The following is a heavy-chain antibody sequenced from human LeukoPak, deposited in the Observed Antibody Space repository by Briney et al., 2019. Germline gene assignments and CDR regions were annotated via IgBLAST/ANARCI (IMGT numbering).Heavy chain of an antibody. CDR2: IYSGGST. CDR3: AREVRVAAAGTDY. Sequence: GGSLRLSCAASGFTFSSNYMSWGRQAPGKGVEWGSVIYSGGSTYYTDSVKGRFTISRDNSKNTLYLQMTSLRAEDTAVYYCAREVRVAAAGTDYWGQGTLVTVSS. J-gene: IGHJ4*02. D-gene: IGHD6-13*01. CDR1: GFTFSSNY. V-gene: IGHV3-66*01.